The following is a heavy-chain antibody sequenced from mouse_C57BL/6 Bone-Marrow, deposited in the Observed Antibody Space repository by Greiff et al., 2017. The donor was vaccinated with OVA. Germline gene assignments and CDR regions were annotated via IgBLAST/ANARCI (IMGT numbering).Heavy chain of an antibody. CDR1: GYTFTSYW. CDR2: IHPSDSVT. D-gene: IGHD4-1*01. Sequence: VQLQQPGAELVKPGASVKVSCKASGYTFTSYWMHWVKQRPGQGLEWIGRIHPSDSVTNYNQKFNGKATLTVDKSSSTAYMQLSSLTSEDSAVYYCAMVELGWYFDVWGTGTTVTVSS. J-gene: IGHJ1*03. V-gene: IGHV1-74*01. CDR3: AMVELGWYFDV.